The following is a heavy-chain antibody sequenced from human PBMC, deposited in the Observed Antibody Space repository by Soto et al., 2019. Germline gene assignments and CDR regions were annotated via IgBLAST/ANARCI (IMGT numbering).Heavy chain of an antibody. CDR1: GFTFSANA. CDR3: ARDKIKGAPDYLDS. V-gene: IGHV3-30-3*01. Sequence: QEQLVESGGDGVQPGRSLTLSCAASGFTFSANAIHWVRQAPGKGLEWVAVIAYEGTIKIYRDSVKGRFTISRDDSKSTLYLQMNSLRPEDPAVYYCARDKIKGAPDYLDSWGQGTLVNVSS. CDR2: IAYEGTIK. D-gene: IGHD1-26*01. J-gene: IGHJ4*02.